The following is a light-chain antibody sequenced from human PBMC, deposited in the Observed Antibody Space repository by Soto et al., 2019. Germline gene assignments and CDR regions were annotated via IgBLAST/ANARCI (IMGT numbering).Light chain of an antibody. Sequence: DIQMTQSPSTLSSSVGDRVTITCRASQSIRSRLAGYQQKPGKVPKLLIYKASSLESGVPSRFSGSGSGTEFTLTISRLQPDDFATYYCQQYDSYSWTFGQGTKVEI. J-gene: IGKJ1*01. CDR3: QQYDSYSWT. CDR1: QSIRSR. CDR2: KAS. V-gene: IGKV1-5*03.